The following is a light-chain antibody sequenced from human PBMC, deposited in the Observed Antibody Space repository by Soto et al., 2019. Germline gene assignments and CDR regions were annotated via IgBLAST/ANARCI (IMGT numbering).Light chain of an antibody. J-gene: IGKJ5*01. CDR3: QQYSKWPIT. Sequence: EIVLTQSPGTLSLSPGERATLSCRASQSVSSRYLAWYQQHPGQPPRLLIYGISTRATGIPARFSGSGSGTEFSLTISSLQSEDFAVYYCQQYSKWPITFGQGTRLEIK. V-gene: IGKV3-15*01. CDR1: QSVSSRY. CDR2: GIS.